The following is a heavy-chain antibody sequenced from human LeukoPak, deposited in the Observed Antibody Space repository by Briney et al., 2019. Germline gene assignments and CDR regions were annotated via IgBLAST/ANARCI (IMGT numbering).Heavy chain of an antibody. J-gene: IGHJ4*02. D-gene: IGHD3-10*01. CDR3: ASGGSGSYYNALFDY. V-gene: IGHV4-39*07. CDR1: GGSISSRSYY. CDR2: IYYSGST. Sequence: SETLSLTCPVSGGSISSRSYYWGWIRQPPGKGPEWFGRIYYSGSTYYNPSLKSRVTISVDTSKNQFSLKLSSVTAADTAVYYCASGGSGSYYNALFDYWGQGTLVTVSS.